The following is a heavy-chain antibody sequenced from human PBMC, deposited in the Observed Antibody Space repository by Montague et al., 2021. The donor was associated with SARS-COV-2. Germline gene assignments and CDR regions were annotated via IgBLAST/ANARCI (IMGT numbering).Heavy chain of an antibody. J-gene: IGHJ4*02. CDR3: ARDFSRWLQFDPYFDY. V-gene: IGHV4-59*01. CDR2: IYYSGST. Sequence: SETLSLTCTVSGGSISSYYWSWIRQPPGKGLEWIGYIYYSGSTNYNPSLKSRVTISVDTSKNQFSLKLSSVTAADTAVYYCARDFSRWLQFDPYFDYWGQGTLVTVSS. D-gene: IGHD5-24*01. CDR1: GGSISSYY.